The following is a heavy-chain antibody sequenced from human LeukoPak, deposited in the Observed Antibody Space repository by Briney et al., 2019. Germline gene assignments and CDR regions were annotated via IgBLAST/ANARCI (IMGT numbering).Heavy chain of an antibody. J-gene: IGHJ5*02. CDR2: IYYSGST. Sequence: PSQTLSLTCTVSGGSISSGGYYWSWIRQHPGKGLEWIGYIYYSGSTYYNPSLKSRVTISVDTSKNQFSLKLSSVTAADTAVYYCARDRGGRGRWLPGWFDPWGQGTLVTVSS. CDR3: ARDRGGRGRWLPGWFDP. D-gene: IGHD5-24*01. CDR1: GGSISSGGYY. V-gene: IGHV4-31*03.